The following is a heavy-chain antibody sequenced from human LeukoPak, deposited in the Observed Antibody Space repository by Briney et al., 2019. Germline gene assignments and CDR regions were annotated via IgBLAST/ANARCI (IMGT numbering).Heavy chain of an antibody. Sequence: PSETLSLTCTVSGGSISSSSYYWGWIRQPPGKGLEWIGSIYYSGSTYYNPSLKSRVTISVDTSKNQFSLKLSSVTAADTAVYYCARDKWLHYFDYWGQGTLVTVSS. CDR3: ARDKWLHYFDY. J-gene: IGHJ4*02. CDR2: IYYSGST. D-gene: IGHD6-19*01. V-gene: IGHV4-39*07. CDR1: GGSISSSSYY.